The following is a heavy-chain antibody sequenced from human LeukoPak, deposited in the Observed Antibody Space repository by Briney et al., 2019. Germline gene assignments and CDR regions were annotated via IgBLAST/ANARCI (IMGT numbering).Heavy chain of an antibody. CDR3: ARVGGYCSSTSCPNYYYYMDV. CDR2: IYYSGGT. J-gene: IGHJ6*03. CDR1: GDFITAYY. Sequence: SETLSLTCTVSGDFITAYYWSWIRQPPGKGLEWIGYIYYSGGTNYNPSLKSRVTISVDTSKNQFSLKLSSVTAADTAVYYCARVGGYCSSTSCPNYYYYMDVWGKGTTVTISS. D-gene: IGHD2-2*01. V-gene: IGHV4-59*08.